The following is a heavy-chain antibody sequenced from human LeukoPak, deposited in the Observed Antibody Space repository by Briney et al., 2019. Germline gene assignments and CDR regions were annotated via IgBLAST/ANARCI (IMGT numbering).Heavy chain of an antibody. CDR1: GFIFSNYG. CDR2: ITPDGIND. D-gene: IGHD5-24*01. CDR3: ARAGEMRYMDA. Sequence: PGGSLRLSCAASGFIFSNYGMQWVRQAPGKGLEWVTIITPDGINDFYADSVKGRFTISRDNSKNSLFLQMNSLRADDTAIYYCARAGEMRYMDAWGKGTAVTVSS. J-gene: IGHJ6*03. V-gene: IGHV3-30*03.